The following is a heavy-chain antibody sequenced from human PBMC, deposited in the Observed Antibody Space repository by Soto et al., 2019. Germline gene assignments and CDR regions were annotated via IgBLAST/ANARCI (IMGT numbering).Heavy chain of an antibody. D-gene: IGHD2-21*01. CDR2: ISYDGSNK. CDR1: GFTFSSYA. CDR3: ARLIATTQGDDY. V-gene: IGHV3-30-3*01. J-gene: IGHJ4*02. Sequence: GGSLRLSCAASGFTFSSYAMHWVRQAPGKGLEWVAVISYDGSNKYYADSVKGRFTISRDNSKNTLYLQMNSLRAEDTAVYYCARLIATTQGDDYWGQGXLVTVXS.